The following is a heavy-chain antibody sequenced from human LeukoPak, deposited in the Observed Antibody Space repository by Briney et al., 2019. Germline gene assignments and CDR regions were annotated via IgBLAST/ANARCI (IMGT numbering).Heavy chain of an antibody. J-gene: IGHJ2*01. V-gene: IGHV3-30*04. Sequence: GGSLRLSCAASGFTFSSYAMHWVRQAPGKGLEWVAVISYDGSNKYYADSVKGRFTISRDDSKNTLYLQMNSLRAEDTAVYYCARDACSGGSCYQPGHWYFDLWGRGTLVTVSS. CDR2: ISYDGSNK. D-gene: IGHD2-15*01. CDR3: ARDACSGGSCYQPGHWYFDL. CDR1: GFTFSSYA.